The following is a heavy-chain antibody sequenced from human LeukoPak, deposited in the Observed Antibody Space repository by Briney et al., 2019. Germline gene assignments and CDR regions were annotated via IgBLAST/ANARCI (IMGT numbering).Heavy chain of an antibody. Sequence: ASVKVSCKASGYTFTSYGISWVRQAPGQGLEWMGWISAYNGNTNYAKKLQGRVTMTTDTSTSTAYMELRSLRSDDTAVYYCARPSYYDFWSGYYSSYYYYGMDVWGQGTTVTVSS. CDR3: ARPSYYDFWSGYYSSYYYYGMDV. V-gene: IGHV1-18*01. CDR2: ISAYNGNT. CDR1: GYTFTSYG. D-gene: IGHD3-3*01. J-gene: IGHJ6*02.